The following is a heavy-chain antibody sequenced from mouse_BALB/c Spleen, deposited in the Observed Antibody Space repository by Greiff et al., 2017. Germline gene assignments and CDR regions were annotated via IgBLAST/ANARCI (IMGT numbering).Heavy chain of an antibody. CDR3: ARRSGDWDFDY. Sequence: FQLQQSGPELVRPGVSVKISCKGSGYTFTDYAMHWVKQSHAKSLEWIGVISTYYGNTNYNQKFKGKATMTVDKSSSTAYMELARLTSEDSAIYYCARRSGDWDFDYWGQGTTLTVSS. D-gene: IGHD4-1*01. V-gene: IGHV1-67*01. CDR1: GYTFTDYA. CDR2: ISTYYGNT. J-gene: IGHJ2*01.